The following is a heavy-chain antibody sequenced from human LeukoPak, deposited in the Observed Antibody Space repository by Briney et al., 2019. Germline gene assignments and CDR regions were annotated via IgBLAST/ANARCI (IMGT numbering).Heavy chain of an antibody. CDR2: ISSSSSYI. D-gene: IGHD3-22*01. V-gene: IGHV3-21*01. J-gene: IGHJ5*02. Sequence: GGSLRLSCAASGFTFSSYSMNWVRQAPGKGLKWVSSISSSSSYIYYADSVKGRFTISRDNAKNSLYLQMNSLRAEDTAVYYCARDYYYDSSGPGPNWFDPWGQGTLVTVSS. CDR1: GFTFSSYS. CDR3: ARDYYYDSSGPGPNWFDP.